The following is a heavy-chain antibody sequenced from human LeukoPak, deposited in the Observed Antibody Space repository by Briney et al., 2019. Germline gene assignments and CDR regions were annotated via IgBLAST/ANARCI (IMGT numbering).Heavy chain of an antibody. CDR1: GGSVSSGSYY. J-gene: IGHJ4*02. D-gene: IGHD3-3*01. CDR3: ARGTYDFWSGYYPIDY. Sequence: SETLSLTCSVSGGSVSSGSYYWSWIRQPPGKGLEWIGYIYYSGSTNYNPSLKSRVTISVDTSKNQFSLKLSSVTAADTAVYYCARGTYDFWSGYYPIDYWGQGTLVTVSS. V-gene: IGHV4-61*01. CDR2: IYYSGST.